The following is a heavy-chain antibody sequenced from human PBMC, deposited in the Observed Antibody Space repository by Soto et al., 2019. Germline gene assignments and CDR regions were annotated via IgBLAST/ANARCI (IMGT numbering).Heavy chain of an antibody. CDR1: GGSISSSY. CDR2: IYSSGST. V-gene: IGHV4-59*01. Sequence: QVQLQESGPGLVKPSETLSLTCTVSGGSISSSYWSWIRQPPGKGLEWIGYIYSSGSTNYNPSLKSRVTISVDTSKNQLSLKLSAVPAADTAVYYCARDRGYYYSSGSPAPPDYGGQGTLVTVSS. D-gene: IGHD3-22*01. CDR3: ARDRGYYYSSGSPAPPDY. J-gene: IGHJ4*02.